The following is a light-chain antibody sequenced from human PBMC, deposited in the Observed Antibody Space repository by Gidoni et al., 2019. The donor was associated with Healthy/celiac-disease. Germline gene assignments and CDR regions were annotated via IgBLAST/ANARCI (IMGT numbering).Light chain of an antibody. J-gene: IGLJ2*01. CDR1: SSNIGAGYD. CDR3: QSYDSSLSGSVV. CDR2: GNS. Sequence: HSVLTQPPSVSGAPGQPVPISCTGSSSNIGAGYDVHWYQQLPGTAPKLLIYGNSNRPSGVPDRFSGSKSGTSASLAITGLQAEDEADYYCQSYDSSLSGSVVFGGGTKLTVL. V-gene: IGLV1-40*01.